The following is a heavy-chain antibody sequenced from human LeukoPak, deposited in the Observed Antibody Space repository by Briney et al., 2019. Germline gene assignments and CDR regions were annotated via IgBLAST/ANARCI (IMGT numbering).Heavy chain of an antibody. D-gene: IGHD3-9*01. CDR3: ARDSLYATGSNYYYYGMDV. V-gene: IGHV1-2*04. J-gene: IGHJ6*02. CDR2: INPNSGGT. Sequence: ASVKVSCKASGYTFTGYYMHWVRQAPGQGLEWMGWINPNSGGTNYAQKFQGWVTMTRDTSISTAYMELSRLRSDDTAVYYCARDSLYATGSNYYYYGMDVWGQGTTVTVSS. CDR1: GYTFTGYY.